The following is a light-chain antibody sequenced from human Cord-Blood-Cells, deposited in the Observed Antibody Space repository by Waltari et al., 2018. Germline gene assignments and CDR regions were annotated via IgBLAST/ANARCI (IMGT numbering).Light chain of an antibody. J-gene: IGKJ3*01. CDR2: DAS. CDR3: QQRSNWFT. CDR1: QSVSSY. Sequence: EIVLTQSPATLSLSPGDRATLSCRASQSVSSYLAWYQQKPGQAPRLLIYDASNRATGIPARFSGSGSGTDFTLTISSLEPEDFAVYYCQQRSNWFTFGPGTKVDIK. V-gene: IGKV3-11*01.